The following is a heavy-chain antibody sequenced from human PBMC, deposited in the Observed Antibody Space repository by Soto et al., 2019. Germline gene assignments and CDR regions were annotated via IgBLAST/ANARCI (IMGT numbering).Heavy chain of an antibody. Sequence: ASVKVSCKTSGYTFTSHGISWVRWAPGRGREWMGWISAYNGDTKYAQKVQDRVSMTTDTSTATAYIELRSLRFDDTAIYFCARTHWKPDYLEGFYFRGPGNTVTGSS. CDR2: ISAYNGDT. CDR1: GYTFTSHG. V-gene: IGHV1-18*04. J-gene: IGHJ4*02. CDR3: ARTHWKPDYLEGFYF. D-gene: IGHD1-1*01.